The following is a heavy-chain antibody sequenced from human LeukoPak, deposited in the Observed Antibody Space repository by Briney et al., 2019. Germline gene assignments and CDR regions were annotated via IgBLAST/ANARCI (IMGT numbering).Heavy chain of an antibody. D-gene: IGHD3-22*01. CDR3: ARGLRLPDSSGYVIDY. CDR2: MNPNSDNT. CDR1: GYTFGIYD. V-gene: IGHV1-8*02. J-gene: IGHJ4*02. Sequence: GASVKVSCKASGYTFGIYDINWVRQATGQGLEWMGWMNPNSDNTGYAQKFQGRVTMTRNTSISTVYMELNSLRSEDTAMYYCARGLRLPDSSGYVIDYWGQGTLVTVSS.